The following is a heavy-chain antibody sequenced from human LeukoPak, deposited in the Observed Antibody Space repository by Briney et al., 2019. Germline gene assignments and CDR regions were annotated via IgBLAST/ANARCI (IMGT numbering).Heavy chain of an antibody. J-gene: IGHJ4*02. CDR1: GFTFSSYG. V-gene: IGHV3-23*01. CDR3: ARGQGSSSWYNY. Sequence: GGSLRLSCAVSGFTFSSYGMSWVRQAPGKGLEWVSAISGSGGSTYYADSVKGRFTISRDNSKNTLYLQMNSLRAEDTAVYYCARGQGSSSWYNYWGQGTLVTVSS. D-gene: IGHD6-13*01. CDR2: ISGSGGST.